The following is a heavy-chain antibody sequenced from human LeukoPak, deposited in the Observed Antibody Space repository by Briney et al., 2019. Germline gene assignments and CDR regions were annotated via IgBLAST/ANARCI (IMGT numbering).Heavy chain of an antibody. V-gene: IGHV4-34*01. D-gene: IGHD5-24*01. Sequence: SETLSLTCAVYGGSFTDYYWNWIRQSPEKGLEWIGEINHSGNTNYNPSLESRVAISVDTSNKKFSLRLSSVTAADTAVYYCVRGRWLQANGDVWGQGTTVTVSS. J-gene: IGHJ6*02. CDR3: VRGRWLQANGDV. CDR2: INHSGNT. CDR1: GGSFTDYY.